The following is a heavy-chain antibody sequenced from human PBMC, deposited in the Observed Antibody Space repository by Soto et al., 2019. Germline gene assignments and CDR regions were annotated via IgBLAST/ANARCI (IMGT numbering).Heavy chain of an antibody. V-gene: IGHV3-48*01. CDR2: ISSSSTI. CDR3: ARGPRSLDV. D-gene: IGHD3-10*01. Sequence: GGSLRLSCAASGFTFSSYSMNWVRQAPGKGLEWVSYISSSSTIYYADSVKGRFTISRDNAKNSLYLQMNSLRAEDTAVYYCARGPRSLDVWGKGTTVTVSS. J-gene: IGHJ6*04. CDR1: GFTFSSYS.